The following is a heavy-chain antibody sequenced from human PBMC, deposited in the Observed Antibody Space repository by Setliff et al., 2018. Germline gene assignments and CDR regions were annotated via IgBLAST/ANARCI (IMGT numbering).Heavy chain of an antibody. J-gene: IGHJ4*02. CDR3: ARRPRTVVVEEDY. V-gene: IGHV1-46*01. D-gene: IGHD2-15*01. Sequence: ASVKVSCKASGYTLSKYYMHWVRQAPGQGLEWMGIINPSGGLTKYAQKFQGRVTMTSDTSTNTVYLEVSSLRSEDTAVYYCARRPRTVVVEEDYWGQGILVTVS. CDR2: INPSGGLT. CDR1: GYTLSKYY.